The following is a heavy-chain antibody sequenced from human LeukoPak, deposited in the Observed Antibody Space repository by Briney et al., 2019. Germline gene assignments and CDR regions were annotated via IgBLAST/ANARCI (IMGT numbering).Heavy chain of an antibody. CDR3: ARDRGHYYGMDV. V-gene: IGHV3-33*01. CDR1: GFTFSSYG. D-gene: IGHD1-26*01. CDR2: IWYDGSNK. J-gene: IGHJ6*02. Sequence: QAGGSLRLSCAASGFTFSSYGMHWVRQAPGKGLEWVAVIWYDGSNKYYADSVKGRFAISRDNSKNTLYLQMNSLRAEDTAVYYCARDRGHYYGMDVWGQGTTVTVSS.